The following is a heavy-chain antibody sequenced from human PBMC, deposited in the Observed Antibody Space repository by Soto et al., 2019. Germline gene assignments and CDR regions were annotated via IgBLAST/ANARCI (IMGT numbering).Heavy chain of an antibody. CDR2: INAGNGNT. CDR1: GYTFSSYA. J-gene: IGHJ4*02. Sequence: QVQLVQSGAEEKKPGASVKVSCKASGYTFSSYAIHWVRQAPGQGLEWMGWINAGNGNTKYSQKFQGRVTITRDTSASTAYMELNSLRSEDTAVYYCARVDGTYWGQGILVTVSS. V-gene: IGHV1-3*05. CDR3: ARVDGTY. D-gene: IGHD1-26*01.